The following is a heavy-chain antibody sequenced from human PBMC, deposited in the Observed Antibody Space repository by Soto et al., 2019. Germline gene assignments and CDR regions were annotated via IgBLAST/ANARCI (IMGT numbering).Heavy chain of an antibody. CDR2: IIPIFGTA. J-gene: IGHJ6*02. D-gene: IGHD5-12*01. CDR3: ARADIVATIHQYYYGMDV. Sequence: QVQLVQSGAEVKKPGSSVKVSCKASGGTFSSYAISWVRQAPGQGLEWMGGIIPIFGTANYAQKFQGRVKITADESTSTAYMELSSLRSEDTAVYYCARADIVATIHQYYYGMDVWGQGTTVTVSS. V-gene: IGHV1-69*01. CDR1: GGTFSSYA.